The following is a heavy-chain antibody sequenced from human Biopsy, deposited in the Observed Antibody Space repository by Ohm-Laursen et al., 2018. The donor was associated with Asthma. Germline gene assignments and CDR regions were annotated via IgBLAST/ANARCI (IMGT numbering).Heavy chain of an antibody. CDR3: AKDRFDNSMTSKYYYYGIDV. V-gene: IGHV3-30*04. D-gene: IGHD3-16*01. CDR2: ISHDGRES. Sequence: SLRLSCAASGFAFDSYAMYWVRQSPGKGPEWVALISHDGRESGYGDSVRGRFTISRDNVRNRLHLQMSSLRPDDSAAYHCAKDRFDNSMTSKYYYYGIDVWGQGTTVTVSS. J-gene: IGHJ6*02. CDR1: GFAFDSYA.